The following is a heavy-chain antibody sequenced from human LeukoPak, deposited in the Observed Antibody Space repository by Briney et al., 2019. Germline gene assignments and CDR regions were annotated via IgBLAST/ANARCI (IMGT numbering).Heavy chain of an antibody. V-gene: IGHV3-23*01. CDR1: GFTFSSYA. Sequence: GGSLRLSCAASGFTFSSYAMSWVRQAPGKGLEWVSAISGGGNSTFYADSVKGRFTISRDNSKNTLSLQMNSLRAEDTAVYYFAKVFYGDFGVRDFFYWGQGTLVTVSS. CDR2: ISGGGNST. CDR3: AKVFYGDFGVRDFFY. D-gene: IGHD4-17*01. J-gene: IGHJ4*02.